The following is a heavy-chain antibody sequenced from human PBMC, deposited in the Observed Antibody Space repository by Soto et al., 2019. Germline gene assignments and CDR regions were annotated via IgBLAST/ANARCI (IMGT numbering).Heavy chain of an antibody. D-gene: IGHD5-18*01. Sequence: EVQLLESGGGLVQPGGSLRLSCAASGFTFSSYAMSWVRQAPGKGLEWVSAISGSGGSTYYADSVKGRFTISRDNSKNPLYLQMNSLRAEDTAVYYCAKALGYSYGLSEWGQGTLVTVSS. CDR1: GFTFSSYA. J-gene: IGHJ4*02. CDR2: ISGSGGST. V-gene: IGHV3-23*01. CDR3: AKALGYSYGLSE.